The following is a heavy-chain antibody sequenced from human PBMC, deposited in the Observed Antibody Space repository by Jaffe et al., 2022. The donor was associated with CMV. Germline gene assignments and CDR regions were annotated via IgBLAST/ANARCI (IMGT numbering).Heavy chain of an antibody. J-gene: IGHJ3*02. V-gene: IGHV3-23*01. Sequence: EVQLLESGGGLVQPGGSLRLSCAASGFAFSNYVISWIRQAPGKGLEWVSSLSTTGTNIYYAESVKGRFTISRDNSKNTLYLQMSSLRGEDTAVYYCAKDLGYCSGGTCFDAFEIWGQGTTVTVSS. CDR2: LSTTGTNI. CDR1: GFAFSNYV. CDR3: AKDLGYCSGGTCFDAFEI. D-gene: IGHD2-15*01.